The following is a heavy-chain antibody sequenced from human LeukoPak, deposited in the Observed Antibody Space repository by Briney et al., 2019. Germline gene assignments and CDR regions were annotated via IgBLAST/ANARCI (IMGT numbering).Heavy chain of an antibody. CDR2: IYYTGST. CDR1: GGSISTYY. V-gene: IGHV4-59*01. J-gene: IGHJ5*02. CDR3: ARGGNYWPQWWFDP. Sequence: SETLSLTCTVPGGSISTYYWSWIRQPPGKGLEWIGYIYYTGSTSYNPSLKSRVTMSLDASKNQFSLELNSVTPADTAVYYCARGGNYWPQWWFDPWGRGTLVSVSS. D-gene: IGHD1-26*01.